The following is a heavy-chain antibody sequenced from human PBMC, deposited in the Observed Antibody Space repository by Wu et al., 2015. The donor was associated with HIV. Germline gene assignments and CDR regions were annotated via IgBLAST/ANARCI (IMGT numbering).Heavy chain of an antibody. D-gene: IGHD3-3*01. J-gene: IGHJ4*02. V-gene: IGHV1-2*02. CDR1: GYTFTNYF. CDR3: ARLITTIFGVVTEYYFDY. Sequence: VQSGAEVKKPGASVRVSCVTSGYTFTNYFIHWVRQAPGQGLEWVGWINPHNEGTHYAQNFQGRVTLTRDTSRSTVYMELSDLRFDDTAIFYCARLITTIFGVVTEYYFDYWGQGTLVTVSS. CDR2: INPHNEGT.